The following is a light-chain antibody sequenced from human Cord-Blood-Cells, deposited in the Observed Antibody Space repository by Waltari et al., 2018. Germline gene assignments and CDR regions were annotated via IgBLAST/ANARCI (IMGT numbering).Light chain of an antibody. J-gene: IGLJ1*01. CDR2: DVS. CDR1: SSDVGGYNY. CDR3: SSYTSSSTYV. Sequence: QSALTQPASVSGSPGQSITISCTRTSSDVGGYNYVSWYQQHPGKATKLMMYDVSNRPSGGSNRFSGAKSGNTASLTISGLQAEDEADYYCSSYTSSSTYVFGTGTKVTVL. V-gene: IGLV2-14*03.